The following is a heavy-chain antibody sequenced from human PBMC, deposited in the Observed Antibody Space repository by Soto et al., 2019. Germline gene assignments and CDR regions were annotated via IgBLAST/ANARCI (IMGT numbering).Heavy chain of an antibody. D-gene: IGHD2-2*01. Sequence: QVQLVESGGGVVQPGRSLRLSCAASGFTFSSYAMHWVRQAPGKGLEWVAVISYDGSNKYYADSVKGRFTISRDNSKNTLYLQMNSLRAEDTAVYYCARDPTPILGYCSSISCRLDDWGQGTLVTVSS. CDR3: ARDPTPILGYCSSISCRLDD. V-gene: IGHV3-30-3*01. J-gene: IGHJ4*02. CDR2: ISYDGSNK. CDR1: GFTFSSYA.